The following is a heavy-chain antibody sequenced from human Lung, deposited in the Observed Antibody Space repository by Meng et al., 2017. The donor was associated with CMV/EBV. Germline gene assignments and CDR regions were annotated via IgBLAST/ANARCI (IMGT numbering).Heavy chain of an antibody. D-gene: IGHD1-14*01. CDR2: VSYDGSQK. CDR3: VRSYNNNWHTLDF. Sequence: SCAASGFSFNRFSMRWVRQGPGKGLEWVAIVSYDGSQKYYADSVKGRFTISRDNSKNTVYLQMNSLRAEDTATFYCVRSYNNNWHTLDFWGQGTVVTVSS. J-gene: IGHJ1*01. V-gene: IGHV3-30*04. CDR1: GFSFNRFS.